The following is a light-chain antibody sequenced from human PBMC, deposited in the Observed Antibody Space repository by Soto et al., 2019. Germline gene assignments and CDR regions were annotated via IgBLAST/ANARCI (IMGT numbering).Light chain of an antibody. Sequence: QLVLTQPPSASGTPGQRVTISCSGSSSNIGSNIVNWYQQLPGTAPKLLIYINNERPSGVPDRFSGSKSGTSASLAISGLQSEDEADYYCAAWDDSLNGWVFGGGTKLTVL. CDR2: INN. V-gene: IGLV1-44*01. CDR3: AAWDDSLNGWV. J-gene: IGLJ3*02. CDR1: SSNIGSNI.